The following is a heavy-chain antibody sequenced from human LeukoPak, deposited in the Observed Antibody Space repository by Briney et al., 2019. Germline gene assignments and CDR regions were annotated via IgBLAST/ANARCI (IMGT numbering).Heavy chain of an antibody. V-gene: IGHV1-46*01. Sequence: GASVKVSCKAFGYTFTGYWMHWVRQAPGQGPEWMGVISPSGGSTIYAQKFKGRVTLTRDMSTSTDYLELSSLRSEDTAVYYCARDRPETYYYDSSGKLNAFDIWGQGTMVTVSS. CDR1: GYTFTGYW. CDR2: ISPSGGST. J-gene: IGHJ3*02. CDR3: ARDRPETYYYDSSGKLNAFDI. D-gene: IGHD3-22*01.